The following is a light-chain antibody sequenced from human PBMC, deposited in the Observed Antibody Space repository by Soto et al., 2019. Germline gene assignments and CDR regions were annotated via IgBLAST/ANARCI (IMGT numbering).Light chain of an antibody. V-gene: IGKV3-15*01. Sequence: EIVMTQSPATLSVSPGERATLSCRASESVSGNLAWYQQKPGQDTRLLIYDTASRATDIPARFSGSGSGTEFTLSISRRQSEDFAGYDCQRYSKWHTFGQGKRREL. CDR3: QRYSKWHT. CDR2: DTA. CDR1: ESVSGN. J-gene: IGKJ5*01.